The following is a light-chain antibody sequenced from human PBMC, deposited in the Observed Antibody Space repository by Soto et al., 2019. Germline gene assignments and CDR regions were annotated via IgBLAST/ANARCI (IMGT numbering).Light chain of an antibody. CDR3: QQFGGTTST. J-gene: IGKJ5*01. CDR1: QSVSSY. V-gene: IGKV3-11*01. Sequence: IVLTQSPATLSLSPWERATLSCRASQSVSSYLAWYQQKPGQAPRLLIYDASNRATGIPARFSGSGSGTHFTLTIRRLAPGDFAVYYCQQFGGTTSTFGQGTRLENK. CDR2: DAS.